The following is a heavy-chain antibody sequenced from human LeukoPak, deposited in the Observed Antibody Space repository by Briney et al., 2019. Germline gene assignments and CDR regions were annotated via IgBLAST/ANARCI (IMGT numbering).Heavy chain of an antibody. D-gene: IGHD4-17*01. V-gene: IGHV4-30-2*01. CDR3: ARSPYYGDFPFDY. CDR2: IYHSGST. J-gene: IGHJ4*02. Sequence: SETLSLTCTVSGGSISSGGYSWSWIRQPPGKGLEWIGYIYHSGSTYYNPSLKSRVTISVDRSKNQFSLKLSSVTAADTAVYYCARSPYYGDFPFDYWGQGTLVTVSS. CDR1: GGSISSGGYS.